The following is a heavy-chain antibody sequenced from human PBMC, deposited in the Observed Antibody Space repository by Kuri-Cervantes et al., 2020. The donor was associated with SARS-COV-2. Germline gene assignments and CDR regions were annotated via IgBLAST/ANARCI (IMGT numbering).Heavy chain of an antibody. V-gene: IGHV1-2*02. CDR3: ARDYYYDSSGYFFDP. CDR2: INPNSGGT. D-gene: IGHD3-22*01. J-gene: IGHJ5*02. Sequence: ASVKVSCKASGYTFTSYGISWVRQAPGQGLEWMGWINPNSGGTNYAQKFQGRVTMTRDTSISTAYMELSRLRSDDTAVYYCARDYYYDSSGYFFDPWGQGTLVTVSS. CDR1: GYTFTSYG.